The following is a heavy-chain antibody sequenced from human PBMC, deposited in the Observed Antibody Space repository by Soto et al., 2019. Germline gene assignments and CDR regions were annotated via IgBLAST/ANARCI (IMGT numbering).Heavy chain of an antibody. V-gene: IGHV3-53*01. CDR2: LYTDGSA. CDR3: ARSFNDWTTYFDY. CDR1: GFSVTDHY. D-gene: IGHD3-9*01. Sequence: GGSLRLSCAASGFSVTDHYMTWVRQAPGKGLEWVSVLYTDGSAYYGDSVKGRFTISRDSSTNTLYLQMNSLKVGDTAFYFCARSFNDWTTYFDYWSEGTLVTVSS. J-gene: IGHJ4*02.